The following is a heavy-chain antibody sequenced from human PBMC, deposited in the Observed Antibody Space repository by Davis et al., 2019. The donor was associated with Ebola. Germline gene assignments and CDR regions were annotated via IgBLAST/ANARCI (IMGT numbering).Heavy chain of an antibody. D-gene: IGHD6-19*01. Sequence: ASVKVSCKASGYTCTSYGINWVRQATGQGLEWMGWMNPNSGNTGYAQKFQGRVTMTRNTSIRTAYMELSSLRSEDTAVYYCARVYPIISGWYIWFDPWGQGTLVTVSS. J-gene: IGHJ5*02. CDR3: ARVYPIISGWYIWFDP. CDR1: GYTCTSYG. CDR2: MNPNSGNT. V-gene: IGHV1-8*02.